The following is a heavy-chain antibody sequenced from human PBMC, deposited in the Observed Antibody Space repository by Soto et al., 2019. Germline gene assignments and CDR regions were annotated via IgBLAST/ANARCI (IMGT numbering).Heavy chain of an antibody. CDR2: MNPNGGNT. D-gene: IGHD2-15*01. CDR1: GYTFTSYD. Sequence: QVQLVQSGAEVKKPGASVKVSCKASGYTFTSYDINWVRQATGQGLEWMGWMNPNGGNTGYAQKFQGRVTMTRNTSLSTPYMELSSLRSEDTAVYYCVGLYHCSGDSCSGFHYWGQGTLFTVFS. CDR3: VGLYHCSGDSCSGFHY. V-gene: IGHV1-8*01. J-gene: IGHJ4*02.